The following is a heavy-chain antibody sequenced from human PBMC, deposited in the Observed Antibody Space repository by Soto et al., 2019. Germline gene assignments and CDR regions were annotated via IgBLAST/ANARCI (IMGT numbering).Heavy chain of an antibody. CDR3: AGSIPYHNWFDH. CDR1: GGTFSSYA. D-gene: IGHD3-10*01. Sequence: GXSVKVSCKDSGGTFSSYAISWVRQAPGQGLEWMGGIIPIFGTANYAQKFQGRVTITADKSTSTAYMELSSLRSEDTAVYYCAGSIPYHNWFDHWGQGTLVTVSS. V-gene: IGHV1-69*06. J-gene: IGHJ5*02. CDR2: IIPIFGTA.